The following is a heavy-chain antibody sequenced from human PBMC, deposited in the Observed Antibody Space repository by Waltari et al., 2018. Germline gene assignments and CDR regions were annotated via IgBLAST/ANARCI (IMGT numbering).Heavy chain of an antibody. V-gene: IGHV3-30*18. J-gene: IGHJ6*03. Sequence: QVQLVESGGGVVQPGRSLRLSWAASGFTFSSYGMHWVRQAPGKGLEGVAVISYDGSNKYYADSVKGRFTISRDNSKNTLYLQMNSLRAEDTAVYYCAKDVTAEVYYYMDVWGKGTTVTVSS. D-gene: IGHD6-13*01. CDR1: GFTFSSYG. CDR3: AKDVTAEVYYYMDV. CDR2: ISYDGSNK.